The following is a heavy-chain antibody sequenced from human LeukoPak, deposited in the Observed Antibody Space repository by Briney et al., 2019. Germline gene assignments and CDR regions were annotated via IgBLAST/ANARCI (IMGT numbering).Heavy chain of an antibody. CDR2: IGGSGGNT. Sequence: PGRSLRLSSAASGFAFSIYSINWVRPAPGNGLDWVSAIGGSGGNTYSADSVKGRSTISRDNSKNTLYLQINSLRAEDTAVYYCATAGWLVPTHYYYYMGVWGKGTTVTVSS. CDR3: ATAGWLVPTHYYYYMGV. J-gene: IGHJ6*03. V-gene: IGHV3-23*01. CDR1: GFAFSIYS. D-gene: IGHD6-19*01.